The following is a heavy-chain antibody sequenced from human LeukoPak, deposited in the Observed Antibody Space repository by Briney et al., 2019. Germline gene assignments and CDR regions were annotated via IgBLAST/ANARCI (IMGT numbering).Heavy chain of an antibody. CDR1: GGSISSGDYY. Sequence: SQTLSLTCTVSGGSISSGDYYWSWIRQPPGKGLEWIGYIYYSGSTYYNPSLKSRVTISVDTSKNQFSLKLSSVTAADTAVYYFARDSSYYDSRGPDAFDIWGQGTMVTVSS. D-gene: IGHD3-22*01. J-gene: IGHJ3*02. CDR3: ARDSSYYDSRGPDAFDI. V-gene: IGHV4-30-4*01. CDR2: IYYSGST.